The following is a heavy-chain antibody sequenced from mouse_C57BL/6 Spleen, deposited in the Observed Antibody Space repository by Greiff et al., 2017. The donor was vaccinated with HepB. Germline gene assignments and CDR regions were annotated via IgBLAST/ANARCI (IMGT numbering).Heavy chain of an antibody. CDR2: IDPSDSET. CDR3: ARSGSSYRRYFDV. D-gene: IGHD1-1*01. Sequence: QVQLQQPGAELVRPGSSVKLSCKASGYTFTSYWMHWVKQRPIQGLEWIGNIDPSDSETHYNQKFKDKATLTADKSSSTAYMQLSSLTSEDSAVYYCARSGSSYRRYFDVWGTGTTVTVSS. J-gene: IGHJ1*03. V-gene: IGHV1-52*01. CDR1: GYTFTSYW.